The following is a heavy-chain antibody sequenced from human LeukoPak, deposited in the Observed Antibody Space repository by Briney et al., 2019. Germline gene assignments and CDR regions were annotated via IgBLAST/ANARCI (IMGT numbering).Heavy chain of an antibody. D-gene: IGHD3/OR15-3a*01. CDR2: ITGSSSTI. CDR1: GFSFSSYS. CDR3: ARTGLGMYSFDS. J-gene: IGHJ4*02. Sequence: GGSLRLSCAASGFSFSSYSLNWVRQAAGKGLEWVSYITGSSSTINYADSVKGRFTISRDKAENSLYLQMNSLRAEDTAVYYCARTGLGMYSFDSWGRGTLVTVSS. V-gene: IGHV3-48*01.